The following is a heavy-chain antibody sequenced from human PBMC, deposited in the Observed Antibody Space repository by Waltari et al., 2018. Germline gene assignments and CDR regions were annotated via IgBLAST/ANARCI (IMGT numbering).Heavy chain of an antibody. D-gene: IGHD2-8*02. CDR2: INHSANT. CDR3: VRLEDCTGPGGNCYSGDSFAMDV. Sequence: QVQLQQWGAGLLQPSETLSLTCAVYGGSFSGYYWGWLRQPPGKGLEWIGEINHSANTNHNPSLRSRVTMLVDTSKSQFSLKLNSVTAADTAVYYCVRLEDCTGPGGNCYSGDSFAMDVWGQGTTVTVSS. J-gene: IGHJ6*02. CDR1: GGSFSGYY. V-gene: IGHV4-34*02.